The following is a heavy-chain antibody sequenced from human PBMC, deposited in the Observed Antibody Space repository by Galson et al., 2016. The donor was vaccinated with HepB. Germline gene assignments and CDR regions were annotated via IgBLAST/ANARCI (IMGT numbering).Heavy chain of an antibody. CDR1: GGYVSSGDHY. Sequence: SETLSLTCTASGGYVSSGDHYWSWIRQPPGRGLEWIAYFYQNAGGANYNPSLASRVTISVDTSKNQFSLKLSSVTAADTAVYYCATSGNYYYDSSGYYPNWFDPWGQGTLVTVSS. D-gene: IGHD3-22*01. CDR3: ATSGNYYYDSSGYYPNWFDP. CDR2: FYQNAGGA. V-gene: IGHV4-61*08. J-gene: IGHJ5*02.